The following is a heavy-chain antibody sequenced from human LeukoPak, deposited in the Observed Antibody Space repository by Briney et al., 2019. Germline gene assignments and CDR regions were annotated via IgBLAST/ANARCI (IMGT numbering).Heavy chain of an antibody. CDR2: ISGSGGST. J-gene: IGHJ4*02. V-gene: IGHV3-23*01. D-gene: IGHD3-16*02. Sequence: GGSLILSCAASGFTFSSYAMSWVRQAPGKGLEWVSAISGSGGSTYYADSVKGRFTISRDNSKNTLYLQMNSLRAEDTAVYYCAKVPMITFGGVIVDYWGQGTLVTVSS. CDR3: AKVPMITFGGVIVDY. CDR1: GFTFSSYA.